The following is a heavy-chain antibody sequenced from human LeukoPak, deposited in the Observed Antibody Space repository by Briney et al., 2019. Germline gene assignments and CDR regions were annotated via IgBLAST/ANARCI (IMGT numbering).Heavy chain of an antibody. Sequence: ASVKVSCKASGGTFSSYAISWVRQAPGQGLEWMGGIIPIFGTANYAQKLQGRVTITADESTSTAYMELTSLRSEDTAVYYCNVVVAATVLDYWGQGTLVTVSS. V-gene: IGHV1-69*01. CDR3: NVVVAATVLDY. CDR1: GGTFSSYA. D-gene: IGHD2-15*01. J-gene: IGHJ4*02. CDR2: IIPIFGTA.